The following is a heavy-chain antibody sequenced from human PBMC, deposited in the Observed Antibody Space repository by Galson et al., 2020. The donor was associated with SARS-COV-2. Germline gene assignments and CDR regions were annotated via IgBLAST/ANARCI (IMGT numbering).Heavy chain of an antibody. Sequence: KIPRKVSGYTPTDLSMHLVRQAPGKGLEWMGGFDPEDGETIYAQKFQGRVTMTEDTSTDTAYMELSSLRSEDTAVYYCACYPGYYHDRSGYYRFDSWDQGTLVTVSS. CDR2: FDPEDGET. CDR1: GYTPTDLS. V-gene: IGHV1-24*01. D-gene: IGHD3-22*01. CDR3: ACYPGYYHDRSGYYRFDS. J-gene: IGHJ4*02.